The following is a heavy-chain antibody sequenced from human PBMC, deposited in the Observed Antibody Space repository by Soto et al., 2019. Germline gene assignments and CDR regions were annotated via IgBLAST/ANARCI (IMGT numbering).Heavy chain of an antibody. CDR2: ISSSGGTP. J-gene: IGHJ4*02. CDR1: GFSFSIYV. D-gene: IGHD3-22*01. Sequence: EVQLLESGGGLVQPGGSLRVSCAASGFSFSIYVMTWVRQAPGKGLEWVSSISSSGGTPYYEYSVKGRFTISRDNSKDTLFLQMHSLRAEDTAVYFCAKGLYDNSGYYYTDWGQGTLVTVSS. CDR3: AKGLYDNSGYYYTD. V-gene: IGHV3-23*01.